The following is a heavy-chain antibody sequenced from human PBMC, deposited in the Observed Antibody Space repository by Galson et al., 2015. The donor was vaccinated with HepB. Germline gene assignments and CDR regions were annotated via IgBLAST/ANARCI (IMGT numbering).Heavy chain of an antibody. CDR3: ARDEAVFLSYDFWSGYYTIGAFDI. V-gene: IGHV3-33*01. D-gene: IGHD3-3*01. J-gene: IGHJ3*02. CDR2: IWYDGSNK. CDR1: GFTFSSYG. Sequence: SLRLSCAASGFTFSSYGMHWVRQAPGKGLEWVAVIWYDGSNKYYADSVKGRFTISRDNSKNTLYLQMNSLRAEDTAVYYCARDEAVFLSYDFWSGYYTIGAFDIWGQGTMVTVSS.